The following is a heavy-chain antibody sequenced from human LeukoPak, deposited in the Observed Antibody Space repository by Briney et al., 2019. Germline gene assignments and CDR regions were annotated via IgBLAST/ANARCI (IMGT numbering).Heavy chain of an antibody. CDR3: AKHRGYSSDWFDL. V-gene: IGHV3-23*01. D-gene: IGHD5-18*01. CDR2: ISGSGAST. J-gene: IGHJ5*02. Sequence: GGSLRLSCSASGFTFSSSAMSWVRRAPGKGLEWVSAISGSGASTYYAESVKGRFTISRDNSKKTLYLRMNSLRAEDTAVYYCAKHRGYSSDWFDLWGQGTLVTVSS. CDR1: GFTFSSSA.